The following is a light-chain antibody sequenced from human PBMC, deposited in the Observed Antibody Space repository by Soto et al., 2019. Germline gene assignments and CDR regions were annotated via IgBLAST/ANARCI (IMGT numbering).Light chain of an antibody. J-gene: IGLJ2*01. V-gene: IGLV3-21*02. CDR2: DDS. CDR3: QVWDSSSDLVI. CDR1: NIGGRS. Sequence: SYELTQPPSVSVAPGQTATITCGGNNIGGRSVHWYQQKPGQAPVLVVYDDSDRPSGIAERFSGSNSGNTATLTISRVEAGDEADYYCQVWDSSSDLVIFGGGTKLTVL.